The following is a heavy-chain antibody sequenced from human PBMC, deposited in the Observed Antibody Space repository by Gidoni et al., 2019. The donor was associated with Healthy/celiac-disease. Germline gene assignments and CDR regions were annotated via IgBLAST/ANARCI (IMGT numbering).Heavy chain of an antibody. CDR3: ARKVGANRGGFDY. J-gene: IGHJ4*02. V-gene: IGHV3-30*04. Sequence: GFSSLPSCAASGFTFSSYAMHWVRQAPGKGLEWVAVISYAGSNKYYADSVKGRFTNSRDNSKNTLYRQMNSLRAEDTAVYYCARKVGANRGGFDYWGQGTLVTVSS. CDR1: GFTFSSYA. CDR2: ISYAGSNK. D-gene: IGHD1-26*01.